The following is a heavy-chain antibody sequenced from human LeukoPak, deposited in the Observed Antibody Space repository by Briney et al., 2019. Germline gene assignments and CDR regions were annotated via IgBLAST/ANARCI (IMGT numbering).Heavy chain of an antibody. J-gene: IGHJ4*02. Sequence: PSGTLSLTCAVSGYSINNAHSWAWIRQPPGKGLEWIGNISQSAIASNNPSLKSRVTISLDTSNNHFSLDLRSVTAADTAVYFCARASVEHSIVAGDYFDYWGQGTLVTVSS. CDR3: ARASVEHSIVAGDYFDY. V-gene: IGHV4-38-2*01. CDR2: ISQSAIA. D-gene: IGHD2-15*01. CDR1: GYSINNAHS.